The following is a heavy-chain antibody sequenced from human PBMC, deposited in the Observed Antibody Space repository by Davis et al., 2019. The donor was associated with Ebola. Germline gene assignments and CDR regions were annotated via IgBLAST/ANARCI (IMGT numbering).Heavy chain of an antibody. D-gene: IGHD2-2*01. Sequence: GESLKISCVASRFSFSYYWMSWVRQAPGKGLQWVANINQDGTENHYVGSVKGRFTISRDNAKNSLYLEVHSLRVEDTAVYYCARDRLPCSSPTCNLGLDVWGQGTTVTVSS. V-gene: IGHV3-7*01. CDR3: ARDRLPCSSPTCNLGLDV. CDR1: RFSFSYYW. CDR2: INQDGTEN. J-gene: IGHJ6*02.